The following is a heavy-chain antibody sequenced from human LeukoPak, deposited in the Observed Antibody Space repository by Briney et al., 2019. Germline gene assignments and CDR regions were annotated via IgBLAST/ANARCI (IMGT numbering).Heavy chain of an antibody. Sequence: PGGSLRLSCAASGFTFSSYEMNWVRQAPGKGLKWVSYISSSGSTIYYADSRKGRFTISRDNAKNSLYLQMNGLRAEDTAVYYCARGQYDYNHFDYWGQGTLVTVSS. J-gene: IGHJ4*02. CDR2: ISSSGSTI. D-gene: IGHD3-10*01. CDR3: ARGQYDYNHFDY. CDR1: GFTFSSYE. V-gene: IGHV3-48*03.